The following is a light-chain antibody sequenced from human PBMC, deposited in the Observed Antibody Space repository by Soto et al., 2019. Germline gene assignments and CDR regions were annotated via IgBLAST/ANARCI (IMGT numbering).Light chain of an antibody. V-gene: IGKV3-15*01. CDR1: QSVSSN. Sequence: EIVMTQSPATLSVSPGDRATLSCRASQSVSSNLAWYQQKPGQAPRLLIYGASTRATGIPARFRGSGSGTEFTLTISSLQPDDFATYYCQHYNSYSEAFGQGTKVDIK. CDR2: GAS. J-gene: IGKJ1*01. CDR3: QHYNSYSEA.